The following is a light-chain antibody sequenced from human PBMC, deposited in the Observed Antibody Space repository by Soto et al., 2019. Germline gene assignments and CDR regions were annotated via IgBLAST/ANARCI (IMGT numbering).Light chain of an antibody. J-gene: IGKJ4*01. CDR3: QQANSFPLT. CDR2: AAS. Sequence: AIQLTQSPSSLSASVGDRVTITCRASEAIRSALGWYQQKPGKVPKLLIYAASILQSGVPSRFSGSGSGTDFTLTISSLQPEDFATYYCQQANSFPLTFGGGTKVEIK. V-gene: IGKV1-13*02. CDR1: EAIRSA.